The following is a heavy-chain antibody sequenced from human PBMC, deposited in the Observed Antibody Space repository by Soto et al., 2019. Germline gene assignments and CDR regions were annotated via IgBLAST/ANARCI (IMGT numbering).Heavy chain of an antibody. V-gene: IGHV3-15*07. Sequence: EVQLVESGGGLVKPGGSLRLSCAASGFTFSNAWMNWVRQAPGKGLEWVGRIKSKTDGGTTDYAAPVKGRFTISRDDSKNTLYLQMNSLKTEDTAVYYCTTDRIGWLQPCGDDSWGQGTLVTVSS. J-gene: IGHJ4*02. D-gene: IGHD5-12*01. CDR1: GFTFSNAW. CDR2: IKSKTDGGTT. CDR3: TTDRIGWLQPCGDDS.